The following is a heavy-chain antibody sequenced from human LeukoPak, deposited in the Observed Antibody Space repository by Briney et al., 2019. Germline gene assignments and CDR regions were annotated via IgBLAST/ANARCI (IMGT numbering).Heavy chain of an antibody. CDR2: IYYSGST. V-gene: IGHV4-39*01. D-gene: IGHD3-9*01. J-gene: IGHJ4*02. CDR3: TRGSYDVLTGYSTPGEY. CDR1: AGSISSSTYY. Sequence: SETLSLTCNVSAGSISSSTYYWGWIRQPPGKGLEWIGNIYYSGSTYYNPSLKSRLTISVDTSQGKISLRLSSVTAADTGLYYCTRGSYDVLTGYSTPGEYWGQGALVTVSS.